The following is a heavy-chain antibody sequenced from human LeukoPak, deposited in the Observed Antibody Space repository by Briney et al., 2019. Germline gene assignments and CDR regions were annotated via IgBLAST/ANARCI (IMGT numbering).Heavy chain of an antibody. CDR3: ASRPAGGYCSTIRCYSFDM. CDR2: IESGTSDT. D-gene: IGHD2-2*01. J-gene: IGHJ3*02. Sequence: GGPLKISCKGSGSRFGNYWRAGAGKLPGKGLEWMGIIESGTSDTRYSPSFQGQVTSSADRSTNTAYLQWSSLKASDTAMYYCASRPAGGYCSTIRCYSFDMWGRGTMVTVSS. CDR1: GSRFGNYW. V-gene: IGHV5-51*01.